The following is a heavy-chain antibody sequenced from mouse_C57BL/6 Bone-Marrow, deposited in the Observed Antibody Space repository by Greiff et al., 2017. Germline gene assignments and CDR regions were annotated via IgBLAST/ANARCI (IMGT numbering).Heavy chain of an antibody. CDR1: GYTFTDYE. V-gene: IGHV1-15*01. Sequence: VKLMESGAELVRPGASVTLSCKASGYTFTDYEMHWVKQTTVHGLEWIGAIDPETGGTAYNQKFKGKAILTADKSSSTAYMALLSLTSEDSAVYNCTRSYGNFDDWGQGTTLTVSS. J-gene: IGHJ2*01. CDR2: IDPETGGT. D-gene: IGHD2-10*02. CDR3: TRSYGNFDD.